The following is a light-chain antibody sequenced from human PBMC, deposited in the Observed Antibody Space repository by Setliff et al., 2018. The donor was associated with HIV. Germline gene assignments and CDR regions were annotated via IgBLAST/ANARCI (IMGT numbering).Light chain of an antibody. J-gene: IGLJ3*02. Sequence: QAVVTQEPSLTVSPGGTVTLTCGSSTGAVTSGHYPYWFQQKPGQAPRTLIYDTSNKHSWTPARFSGSLLGGKAALTLSGAQPEDEAAYYCFLSYSGARRVFGGGT. CDR3: FLSYSGARRV. CDR2: DTS. V-gene: IGLV7-46*01. CDR1: TGAVTSGHY.